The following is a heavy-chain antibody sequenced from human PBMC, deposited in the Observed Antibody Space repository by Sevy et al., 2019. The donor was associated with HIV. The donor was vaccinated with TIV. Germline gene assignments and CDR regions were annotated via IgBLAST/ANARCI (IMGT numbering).Heavy chain of an antibody. CDR3: ARDMYSSSWYYYYYYMDV. J-gene: IGHJ6*03. V-gene: IGHV3-33*01. CDR1: GFTFSSYG. D-gene: IGHD6-13*01. Sequence: GSLRLSCAASGFTFSSYGMHWVRQAPGKGLEWVAVIWYDGSNKYYADSVKGRFTISRDNSKNTRYLQMNSLRAEDTAVYYCARDMYSSSWYYYYYYMDVWGKGTTVTVSS. CDR2: IWYDGSNK.